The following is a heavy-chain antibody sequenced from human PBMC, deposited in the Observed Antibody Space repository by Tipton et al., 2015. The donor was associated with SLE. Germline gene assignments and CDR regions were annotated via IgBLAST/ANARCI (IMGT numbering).Heavy chain of an antibody. D-gene: IGHD6-13*01. Sequence: LRLSCTVSGGSISSYYWSWIRQPPGKGLEWIGYIYYSGSTNYNPSLKSRVTISVDTSKNQFSLKLSSVTAADTAVYYCARDGGGRSWSFDYWGQGTLVTVSS. J-gene: IGHJ4*02. CDR1: GGSISSYY. V-gene: IGHV4-59*01. CDR3: ARDGGGRSWSFDY. CDR2: IYYSGST.